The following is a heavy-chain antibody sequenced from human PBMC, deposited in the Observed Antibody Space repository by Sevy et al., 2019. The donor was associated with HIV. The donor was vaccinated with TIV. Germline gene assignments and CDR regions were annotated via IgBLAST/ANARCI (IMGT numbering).Heavy chain of an antibody. D-gene: IGHD2-2*01. CDR1: GFTFFNSA. Sequence: GGSLRLSCSTSGFTFFNSAMHWVRQAPGKGLEYVSAISSNGGSTYYADSVKGRFRISRDNVNNTLHLQMSSVRAEDTAVYYCARGPFQLLSSHNWFDPWGQGTLVTVSS. CDR3: ARGPFQLLSSHNWFDP. J-gene: IGHJ5*02. V-gene: IGHV3-64D*06. CDR2: ISSNGGST.